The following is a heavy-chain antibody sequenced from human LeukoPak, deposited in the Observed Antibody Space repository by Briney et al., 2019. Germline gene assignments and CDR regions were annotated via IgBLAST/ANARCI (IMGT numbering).Heavy chain of an antibody. CDR1: GFTFSSYW. V-gene: IGHV3-74*01. CDR2: INSDGSST. J-gene: IGHJ4*02. CDR3: AKGRPSNYDFWSGYTFDY. D-gene: IGHD3-3*01. Sequence: GGSLRLSCAASGFTFSSYWMHWVRQAPGKGLVWVSRINSDGSSTSYADSVKGRFTISRDNSKNTLYLQMNSLRAEDTAVYYCAKGRPSNYDFWSGYTFDYWGQGTLVTVSS.